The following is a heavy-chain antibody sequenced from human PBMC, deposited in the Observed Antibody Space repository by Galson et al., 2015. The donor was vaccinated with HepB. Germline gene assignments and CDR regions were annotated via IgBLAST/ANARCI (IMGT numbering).Heavy chain of an antibody. CDR1: GYTFTNYT. D-gene: IGHD2-8*02. CDR2: INAGDGYT. Sequence: SVKVSCKASGYTFTNYTMHWVRQAPGQRLEWMGWINAGDGYTEYSQTFQDRLTIIRDTSASTAYMELSSLRSEDTAVYYCARAIHYVVGSTGWGFDYWGQGTLVTVSS. CDR3: ARAIHYVVGSTGWGFDY. J-gene: IGHJ4*02. V-gene: IGHV1-3*01.